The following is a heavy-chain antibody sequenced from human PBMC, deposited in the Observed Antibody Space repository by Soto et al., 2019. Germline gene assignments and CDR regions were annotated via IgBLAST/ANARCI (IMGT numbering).Heavy chain of an antibody. CDR2: ISYDGSNK. V-gene: IGHV3-30*18. D-gene: IGHD1-26*01. Sequence: QVQLVESGGGVVQPGRSLRLSCAASGFTFNTYGMHWVRQAPGKGLEWVAVISYDGSNKYCADSVKGRFTISRDNSKNTLYLQMNSLKAEDTAVYYCAKAVGATQRGYFDSWGQGILVTVSS. CDR3: AKAVGATQRGYFDS. CDR1: GFTFNTYG. J-gene: IGHJ4*02.